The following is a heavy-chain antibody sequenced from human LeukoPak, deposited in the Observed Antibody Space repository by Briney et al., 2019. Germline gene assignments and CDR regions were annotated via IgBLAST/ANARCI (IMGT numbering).Heavy chain of an antibody. D-gene: IGHD6-13*01. J-gene: IGHJ5*02. V-gene: IGHV4-39*01. CDR3: ARHAIAAAGYDLYWFDP. CDR1: GGSISSSSYY. Sequence: SETLSLTCTVSGGSISSSSYYWGWIRQPPGKGLEWIGSIYYSGSTYYNPSLKSRVTISVDTSKNQFSLKLSSVTAADTAVYYCARHAIAAAGYDLYWFDPWGQGTLVTISS. CDR2: IYYSGST.